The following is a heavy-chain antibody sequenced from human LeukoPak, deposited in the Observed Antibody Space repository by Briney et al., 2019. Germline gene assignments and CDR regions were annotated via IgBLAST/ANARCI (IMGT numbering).Heavy chain of an antibody. J-gene: IGHJ6*02. CDR3: ARGPVTMVRGVTPSYYYYYGMDV. Sequence: SETLSLTCAVYGGSFSGYYWSWIRQPPGKGLEWIGEINHSGSTNYNPSLKSRVTISVDTSKNQLSLKLSSVTAADTAVYYCARGPVTMVRGVTPSYYYYYGMDVWGQGTTVTVSS. CDR1: GGSFSGYY. D-gene: IGHD3-10*01. CDR2: INHSGST. V-gene: IGHV4-34*01.